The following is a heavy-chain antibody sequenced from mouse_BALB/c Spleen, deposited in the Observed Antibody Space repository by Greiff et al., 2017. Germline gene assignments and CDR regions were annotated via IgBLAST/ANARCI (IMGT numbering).Heavy chain of an antibody. CDR2: IDPENGDT. CDR1: GFNIKDYY. Sequence: EVQLQQSGAELVRSGASVKLSCTASGFNIKDYYMHWVKQRPEPGLEGIGGIDPENGDTEYAPKFQGKATMTADTSSNTAYLQLSILTSEDTAVYYCNFITTVVAHWGQGTTLTVSS. V-gene: IGHV14-4*02. CDR3: NFITTVVAH. D-gene: IGHD1-1*01. J-gene: IGHJ2*01.